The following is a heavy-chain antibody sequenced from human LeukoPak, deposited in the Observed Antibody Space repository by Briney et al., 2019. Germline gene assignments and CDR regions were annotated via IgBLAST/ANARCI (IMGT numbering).Heavy chain of an antibody. Sequence: SETLSLTCTVSGGSISSSSYYWGWIRQPPGKGLEWIGSIYYSGSTYHNPSLKSRVTISVDTSKNQFSLKLSSVTAADTAVYYCARHHYYGSGSYPYNWFDPWGQGTLVTVSS. CDR1: GGSISSSSYY. V-gene: IGHV4-39*01. CDR3: ARHHYYGSGSYPYNWFDP. J-gene: IGHJ5*02. CDR2: IYYSGST. D-gene: IGHD3-10*01.